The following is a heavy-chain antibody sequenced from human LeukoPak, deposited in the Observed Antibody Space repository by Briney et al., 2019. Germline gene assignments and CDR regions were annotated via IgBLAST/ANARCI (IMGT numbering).Heavy chain of an antibody. D-gene: IGHD3-16*01. CDR3: AFGTEYYYYYMDV. CDR1: GGTFISYA. V-gene: IGHV1-69*06. CDR2: IIPIFGTA. Sequence: GASVKVSCKASGGTFISYAISWVRQAPGQGLEWMGGIIPIFGTANYAQKFQGRVTITADKSTSTAYTELSSLRAEDTAVYYCAFGTEYYYYYMDVWGKGTTVTVSS. J-gene: IGHJ6*03.